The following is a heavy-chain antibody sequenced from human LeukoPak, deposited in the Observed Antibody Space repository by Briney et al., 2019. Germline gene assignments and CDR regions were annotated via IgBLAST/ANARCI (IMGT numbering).Heavy chain of an antibody. CDR1: GFTFSAYD. D-gene: IGHD1-14*01. CDR2: ISYDERNK. Sequence: GRSLRLSCAASGFTFSAYDMHWVRQAPGKGLEWLAVISYDERNKYYADSVKGRFTISRDNSKNTLYLEMDSLRPEDTAVYYCAKIRSEGVFDYWGQGTLVTVSS. V-gene: IGHV3-30*18. J-gene: IGHJ4*02. CDR3: AKIRSEGVFDY.